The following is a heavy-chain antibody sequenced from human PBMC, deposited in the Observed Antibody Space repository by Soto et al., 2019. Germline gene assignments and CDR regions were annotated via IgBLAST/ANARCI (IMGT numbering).Heavy chain of an antibody. CDR3: ARHPPAYYDSSGFDY. CDR1: GYKVSTWLNFTSYW. D-gene: IGHD3-22*01. CDR2: IYPGDSDT. Sequence: HGESLKISCMGSGYKVSTWLNFTSYWIAWVRQMPGEGLEWMGIIYPGDSDTRYSPSFQGQVTISADKSISTAYLQWSSLKASDTAMYYCARHPPAYYDSSGFDYWGQGTLVTVSS. J-gene: IGHJ4*02. V-gene: IGHV5-51*01.